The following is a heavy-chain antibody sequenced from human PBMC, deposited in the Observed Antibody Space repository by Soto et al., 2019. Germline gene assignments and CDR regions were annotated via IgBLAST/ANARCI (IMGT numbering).Heavy chain of an antibody. J-gene: IGHJ4*02. CDR1: GYIFKNYA. V-gene: IGHV1-69*01. Sequence: QVQLVQSGAEVKETGSSVKVSCKSSGYIFKNYAVTWLRQAPGQGLEWMGGIIPVIGTPDYSQKFRGRVTITADESTCTVDMELRSLTSEDTALYYCARHLYDYVWGSYRHWGQGTLVTVSS. CDR2: IIPVIGTP. D-gene: IGHD3-16*02. CDR3: ARHLYDYVWGSYRH.